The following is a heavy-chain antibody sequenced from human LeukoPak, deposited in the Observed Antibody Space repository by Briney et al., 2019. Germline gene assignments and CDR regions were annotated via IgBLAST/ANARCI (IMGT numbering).Heavy chain of an antibody. CDR2: ISGSGGST. Sequence: GGSLRLSCAASGFTFSSYAMSWVRQAPGKGLEWVSAISGSGGSTYYADSVKGRFTISRGNSKNTLYLQMNSLRAEDTAVYYCAKGSCSSTSCYAYYYYYGMDFWGQGTTVTVSS. D-gene: IGHD2-2*01. J-gene: IGHJ6*02. V-gene: IGHV3-23*01. CDR1: GFTFSSYA. CDR3: AKGSCSSTSCYAYYYYYGMDF.